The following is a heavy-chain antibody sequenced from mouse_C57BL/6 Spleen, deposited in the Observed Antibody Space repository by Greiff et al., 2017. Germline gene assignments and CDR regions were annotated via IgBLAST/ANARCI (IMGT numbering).Heavy chain of an antibody. Sequence: QVQLQQPGAELVRPGTSVKLSCKASGYTFTSYWMHWVKQRPGQGLEWIGVIDPSDSYTNYNQKFKGKATLPVDTSSSTAYMQLSSLTSEYSAVYYCTYFYYGCSSDYWGQGTTLTVSS. D-gene: IGHD1-1*01. CDR3: TYFYYGCSSDY. CDR2: IDPSDSYT. V-gene: IGHV1-59*01. CDR1: GYTFTSYW. J-gene: IGHJ2*01.